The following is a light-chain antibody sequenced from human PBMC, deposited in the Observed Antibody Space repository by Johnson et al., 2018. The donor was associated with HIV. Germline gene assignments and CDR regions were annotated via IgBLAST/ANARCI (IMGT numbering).Light chain of an antibody. J-gene: IGLJ1*01. Sequence: QSVLTQPPSVSAAPGQKVTISCSGSSSNIGRNYVSWYQQLPGTAPKLLIYENTKRPSGIPDRFYGSKSGTSATLGITGLQTGDEADYYCGTWDSSLSAYVFGTGTQVTVL. V-gene: IGLV1-51*02. CDR1: SSNIGRNY. CDR2: ENT. CDR3: GTWDSSLSAYV.